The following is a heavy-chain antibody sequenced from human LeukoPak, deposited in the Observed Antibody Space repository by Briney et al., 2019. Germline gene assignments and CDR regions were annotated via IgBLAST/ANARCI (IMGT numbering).Heavy chain of an antibody. J-gene: IGHJ3*02. CDR3: ARAATYYYDSSGYYPYAFDI. Sequence: GGSLRLSCAPSGFTFSSYSMNWVRQAPGKGLEWVSYISISSSTIYYADSVKGRFTISRDNAKNSLYLQLNSLRDEDTAVYYCARAATYYYDSSGYYPYAFDIWGQGTMVTVSS. V-gene: IGHV3-48*02. CDR1: GFTFSSYS. D-gene: IGHD3-22*01. CDR2: ISISSSTI.